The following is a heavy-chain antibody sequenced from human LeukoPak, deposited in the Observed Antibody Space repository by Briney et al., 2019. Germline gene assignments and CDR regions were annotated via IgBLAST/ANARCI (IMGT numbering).Heavy chain of an antibody. J-gene: IGHJ4*02. CDR2: SYYSGST. CDR3: ARDPRFSPFDN. Sequence: SETLSLTCTVSGGSIRSRPYSWGWIRQPPGKGLEWIGSSYYSGSTYNNPSLKSRVTISVDTSKNQFSLQLSSVTAADTAVYYCARDPRFSPFDNWGQGTLVTVSS. CDR1: GGSIRSRPYS. V-gene: IGHV4-39*02.